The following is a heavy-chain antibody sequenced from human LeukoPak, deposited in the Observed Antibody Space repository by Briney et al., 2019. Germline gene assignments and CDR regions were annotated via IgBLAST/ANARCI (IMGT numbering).Heavy chain of an antibody. J-gene: IGHJ1*01. V-gene: IGHV3-43*02. CDR2: ISGDSSII. CDR1: GFRFDDYS. Sequence: GGSLRLSCAMSGFRFDDYSMHWVRQLPGKGLEWVSLISGDSSIIEYAESVKGRFTISRDNRKSSLYLQMSNLRVEDTAFYYCAKDGYYDNSGYSWGQGTLVTVSS. CDR3: AKDGYYDNSGYS. D-gene: IGHD3-22*01.